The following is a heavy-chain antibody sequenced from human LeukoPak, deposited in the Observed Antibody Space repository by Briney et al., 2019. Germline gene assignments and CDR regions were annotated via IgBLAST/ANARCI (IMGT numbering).Heavy chain of an antibody. D-gene: IGHD4-11*01. CDR2: INHSGST. CDR1: GGSIGNGAYY. Sequence: SETLSLTCSVSGGSIGNGAYYWAWIRQTPGKGLEWIGEINHSGSTNSNPSLKSRVTISVDTSKNQFSLKLSSVTAADTAVYYCAGDYRGSLDYWGQGTLVTVSS. V-gene: IGHV4-39*07. CDR3: AGDYRGSLDY. J-gene: IGHJ4*02.